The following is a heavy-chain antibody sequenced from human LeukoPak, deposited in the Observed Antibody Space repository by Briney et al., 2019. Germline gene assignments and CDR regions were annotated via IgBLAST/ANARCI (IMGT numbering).Heavy chain of an antibody. CDR3: AKVGYYDSSGPLDYYYMDV. CDR1: GFTFSSYS. J-gene: IGHJ6*03. V-gene: IGHV3-21*04. CDR2: ISSSSSYI. D-gene: IGHD3-22*01. Sequence: GGSLRLSCAASGFTFSSYSMNWVRQAPGKGLEWVSSISSSSSYIYYADSVKGRFTISRDNSKNTLYLQMNSLRAEDTAVYYCAKVGYYDSSGPLDYYYMDVWGKGTTVTISS.